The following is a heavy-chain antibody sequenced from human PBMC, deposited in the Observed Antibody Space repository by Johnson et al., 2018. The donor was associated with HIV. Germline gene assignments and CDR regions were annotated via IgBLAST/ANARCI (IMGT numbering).Heavy chain of an antibody. CDR2: ISYDGSNK. D-gene: IGHD5-12*01. CDR1: GFTFSSYA. Sequence: QEQLVESGGGVVQPGRSLRLSCAASGFTFSSYAMHWVRQAPGKGLEWVAVISYDGSNKYYADSVKGRFTISRDNSKNTLYLQMNSLRAEDTAVYYCARSFSGPDAFDIWGQGTMVTVSS. J-gene: IGHJ3*02. CDR3: ARSFSGPDAFDI. V-gene: IGHV3-30-3*01.